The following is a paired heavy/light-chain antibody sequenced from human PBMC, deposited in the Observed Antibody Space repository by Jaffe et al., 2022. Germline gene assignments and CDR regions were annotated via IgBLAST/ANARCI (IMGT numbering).Light chain of an antibody. CDR2: GAS. J-gene: IGKJ4*01. CDR3: QQYGSSPRLT. V-gene: IGKV3-20*01. CDR1: QSVSSSY. Sequence: EIVLTQSPGTLSLSPGERATLSCRASQSVSSSYLAWYQQKPGQAPRLLIYGASSRATGIPDRFSGSGSGTDFTLTISRLEPEDFAVYYCQQYGSSPRLTFGGGTKVEIK.
Heavy chain of an antibody. Sequence: QVQLQESGPGLVKPSETLSLTCAVSGFSISSGYYWGWIRQPPGKGLEWIGSVYHSGSTYYCPSLKSRVTISVDTSKNQFSLKLSSVTAADTAVYYCARLFTLGSWGSSGDRLDYWGQGTLVTVSS. V-gene: IGHV4-38-2*01. CDR1: GFSISSGYY. CDR2: VYHSGST. J-gene: IGHJ4*02. D-gene: IGHD3-22*01. CDR3: ARLFTLGSWGSSGDRLDY.